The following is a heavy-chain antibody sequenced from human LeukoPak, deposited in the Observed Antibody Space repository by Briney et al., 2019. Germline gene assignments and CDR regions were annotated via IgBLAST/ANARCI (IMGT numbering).Heavy chain of an antibody. Sequence: SVKVSCKASGYTFTSYGISWVRQAPGQGLEWMGWISAYNGNTNYAQKLQGRVTMTTDTSTSTAYMELRSLRSDDTAVYYCARDYGDYEVNWFDPWGQGTLVTVSS. J-gene: IGHJ5*02. D-gene: IGHD4-17*01. CDR3: ARDYGDYEVNWFDP. CDR1: GYTFTSYG. V-gene: IGHV1-18*01. CDR2: ISAYNGNT.